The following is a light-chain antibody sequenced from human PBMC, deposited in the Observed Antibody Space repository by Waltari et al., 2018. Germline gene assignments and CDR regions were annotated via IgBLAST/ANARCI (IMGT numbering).Light chain of an antibody. CDR1: RSNIGAVYD. CDR3: QSYDSSLSGPVV. CDR2: RNN. J-gene: IGLJ2*01. Sequence: QSVLTQPPSVSGAPGQTVTISCTGSRSNIGAVYDVHWYQQVPGTAPKLLIFRNNNRPPGVPDRFSGSKSGTSASLAITGLRAEDEAYYYCQSYDSSLSGPVVFGGGTRLIVL. V-gene: IGLV1-40*01.